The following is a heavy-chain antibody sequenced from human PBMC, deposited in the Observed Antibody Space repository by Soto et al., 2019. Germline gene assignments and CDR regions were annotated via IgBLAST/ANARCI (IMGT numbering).Heavy chain of an antibody. D-gene: IGHD1-1*01. Sequence: EVQLVESGGGLVKPGGSLRLSCAASGFTFTSHNIYWFRQAPGKGLEWVSSISTYDPSMYYADSVKGRFTVSRDIAKSSVYLQMDSLRAGDTAIYYCAKDRPRRTSGYFFDYWGQGTPVTVSS. CDR2: ISTYDPSM. CDR3: AKDRPRRTSGYFFDY. V-gene: IGHV3-21*02. J-gene: IGHJ4*02. CDR1: GFTFTSHN.